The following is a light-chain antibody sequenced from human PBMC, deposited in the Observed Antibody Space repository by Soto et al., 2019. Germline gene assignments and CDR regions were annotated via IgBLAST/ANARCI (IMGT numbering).Light chain of an antibody. V-gene: IGLV2-14*01. CDR3: ASMRSGTTLV. CDR1: RSDIGDSNF. J-gene: IGLJ1*01. CDR2: EVN. Sequence: QPGLTQPASMSGSPGQSVTISCTGPRSDIGDSNFISWYQHSPGKAPRLLIYEVNNRPSGVSRRFSASKAGNTASLTISGLLDDGEADYFCASMRSGTTLVFGSGTKGTVL.